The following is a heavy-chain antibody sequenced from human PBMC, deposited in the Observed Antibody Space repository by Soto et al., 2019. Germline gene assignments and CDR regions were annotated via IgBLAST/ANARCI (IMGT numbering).Heavy chain of an antibody. V-gene: IGHV1-18*04. D-gene: IGHD3-9*01. CDR2: ISTSDGNT. CDR1: GYTFTNFG. J-gene: IGHJ3*01. CDR3: ARWALASTDWYSGTSEL. Sequence: QVQLVQSGNEVKKPGASVKVSCKASGYTFTNFGITWMRQAPGQGPEWMGWISTSDGNTNYGQKFHERVTMTTDTSTTTAHMELRSLPSDDPAVYSCARWALASTDWYSGTSELWGQGTRVTVSA.